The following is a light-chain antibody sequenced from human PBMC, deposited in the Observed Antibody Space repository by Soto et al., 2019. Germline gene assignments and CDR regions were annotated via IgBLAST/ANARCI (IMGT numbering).Light chain of an antibody. CDR3: QHYGSSPPMT. CDR2: GAS. J-gene: IGKJ5*01. CDR1: QSVSSSY. V-gene: IGKV3-20*01. Sequence: EIVLTQSPGTLSLSPGERATLSCRASQSVSSSYLAWYQQKPGQAPRLLIYGASSRATGIPDRFSGSGSGTDINLTISRLEPEDFEVYYCQHYGSSPPMTFGQGTRLEIK.